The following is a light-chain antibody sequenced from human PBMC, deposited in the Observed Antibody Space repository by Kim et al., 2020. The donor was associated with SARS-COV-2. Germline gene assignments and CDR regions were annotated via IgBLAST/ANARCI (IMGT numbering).Light chain of an antibody. J-gene: IGKJ4*01. CDR2: GAS. CDR3: HQYNDWPPLT. CDR1: QSVSSN. V-gene: IGKV3-15*01. Sequence: EIVMTQSPATLSVSPGERATLSCRASQSVSSNLAWYQQKPGQAPRLLIYGASTRAPGIPARFSGSGSGTDFTLTIYSLQSEDFGVYYCHQYNDWPPLTFGGGTKVDIK.